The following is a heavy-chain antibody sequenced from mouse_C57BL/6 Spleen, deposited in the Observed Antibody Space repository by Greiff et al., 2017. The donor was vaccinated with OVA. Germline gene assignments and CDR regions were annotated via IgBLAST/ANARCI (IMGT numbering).Heavy chain of an antibody. J-gene: IGHJ2*01. V-gene: IGHV1-72*01. CDR2: IDPNSGGT. CDR3: ATYYYGSSYDYFDY. Sequence: QVQLKQPGAELVKPGASVKLSCKASGYTFTSYWMHWVKQRPGRGLEWIGRIDPNSGGTKYNEKFKSKATLTVDKPSSPAYMQLSSLTSEDSAVYYCATYYYGSSYDYFDYWGQGTTLTVSA. CDR1: GYTFTSYW. D-gene: IGHD1-1*01.